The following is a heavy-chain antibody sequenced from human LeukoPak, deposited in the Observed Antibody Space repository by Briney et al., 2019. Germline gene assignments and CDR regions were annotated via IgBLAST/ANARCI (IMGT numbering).Heavy chain of an antibody. CDR3: ARDGDILTGRDSYYFDY. CDR2: IYYSGST. D-gene: IGHD3-9*01. Sequence: SETLSLTCTVSGGSISSSSYYWGWIRQPPGKGLEWIGSIYYSGSTYYNPSLKSRVTTSVDTSENQFSLKLSSVTAADTAVYYCARDGDILTGRDSYYFDYWGQGTLVTVSS. V-gene: IGHV4-39*07. J-gene: IGHJ4*02. CDR1: GGSISSSSYY.